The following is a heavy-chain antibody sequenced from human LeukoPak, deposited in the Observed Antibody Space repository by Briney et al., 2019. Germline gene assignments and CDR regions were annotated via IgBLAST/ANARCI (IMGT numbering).Heavy chain of an antibody. Sequence: PPQTLSLTCTVSGGSLSSGSYYSSRIRPPAGKGLEWIGRISTSGSTNYNPSLKNRVTISVDTSKNQFSLKLSSVTAADTAVYYCARDTGYSSGWYEGSWFDPWGQGTLVTVSS. CDR2: ISTSGST. V-gene: IGHV4-61*02. D-gene: IGHD6-19*01. CDR1: GGSLSSGSYY. CDR3: ARDTGYSSGWYEGSWFDP. J-gene: IGHJ5*02.